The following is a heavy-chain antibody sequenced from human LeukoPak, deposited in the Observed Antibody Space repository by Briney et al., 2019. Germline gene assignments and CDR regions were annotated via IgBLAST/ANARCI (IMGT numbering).Heavy chain of an antibody. CDR3: ARDNALVVTLDY. J-gene: IGHJ4*02. Sequence: ASVKVSCKTSGYTFTNFGLSWMRQAPGHGPEWMGWISPYNGDANYAQKYQGRVTMTTDTSTNTAYMELRSLRSDDTAVYYCARDNALVVTLDYWGQGTLVTVSS. CDR2: ISPYNGDA. V-gene: IGHV1-18*01. CDR1: GYTFTNFG. D-gene: IGHD2-21*02.